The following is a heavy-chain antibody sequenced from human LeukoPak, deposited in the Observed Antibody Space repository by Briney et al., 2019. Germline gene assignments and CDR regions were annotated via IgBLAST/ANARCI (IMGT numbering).Heavy chain of an antibody. CDR3: ARRPGRITIFGVVIRQLDY. CDR2: IYYSGSA. CDR1: GGSISSSSHY. D-gene: IGHD3-3*01. J-gene: IGHJ4*02. Sequence: SETLSLTCTVSGGSISSSSHYWGWIRQPPGKGLEWIGSIYYSGSAYYNPSLKSRVTISVDTSKNQFSLKLSSVTAADTAVYYCARRPGRITIFGVVIRQLDYWGQGTLVTVSS. V-gene: IGHV4-39*01.